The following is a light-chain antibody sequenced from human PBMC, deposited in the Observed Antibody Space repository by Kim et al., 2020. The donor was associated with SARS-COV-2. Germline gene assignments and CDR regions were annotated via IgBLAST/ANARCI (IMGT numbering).Light chain of an antibody. V-gene: IGKV3-15*01. CDR3: QQYSTSPL. CDR2: AAS. Sequence: APRLLIYAASPRATGIPARVSGSGSGSEFTLTISSLQPEDFAIYYCQQYSTSPLFGPGTKVDIK. J-gene: IGKJ3*01.